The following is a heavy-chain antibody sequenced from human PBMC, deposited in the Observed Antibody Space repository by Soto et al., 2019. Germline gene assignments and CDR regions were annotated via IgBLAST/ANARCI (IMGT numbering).Heavy chain of an antibody. J-gene: IGHJ3*02. V-gene: IGHV1-8*01. CDR1: GYTFTSYD. Sequence: ASVKVSCKASGYTFTSYDINWVRQATGQGLEWMGWMNPNSGNTGYAQKFQGRVTMTRNTSISTAYMELSSLRSEDTAVYYCAKDSGYDFWSGYDAFDIWGQGTMVTVSS. D-gene: IGHD3-3*01. CDR3: AKDSGYDFWSGYDAFDI. CDR2: MNPNSGNT.